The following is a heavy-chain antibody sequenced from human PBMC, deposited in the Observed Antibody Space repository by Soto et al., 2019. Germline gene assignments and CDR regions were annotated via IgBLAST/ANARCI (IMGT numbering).Heavy chain of an antibody. Sequence: ASVKVSCKASGYTFTGYYMHWVLQAPGQGLEWMGWINPNSGGTNYAQKFQGRVTMTRDTSISTAYMELSRLRSDDTAVYYCARETAMGGHDAFDIWGKGTMVT. CDR3: ARETAMGGHDAFDI. CDR2: INPNSGGT. V-gene: IGHV1-2*02. CDR1: GYTFTGYY. J-gene: IGHJ3*02. D-gene: IGHD5-18*01.